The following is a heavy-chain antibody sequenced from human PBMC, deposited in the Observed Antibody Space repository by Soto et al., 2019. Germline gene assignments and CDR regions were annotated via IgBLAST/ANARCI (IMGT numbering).Heavy chain of an antibody. J-gene: IGHJ4*02. CDR2: INPMGGST. V-gene: IGHV1-46*01. Sequence: GASVKVSCKASGYTFINYYIHWVRQAPGQGLEWMAIINPMGGSTNYNPSLKSRVTISVDTSKNQFSLKLTSVTAADTAVYYCARHWVVRGERHHFDYWGQGTLVTVSS. D-gene: IGHD3-10*01. CDR3: ARHWVVRGERHHFDY. CDR1: GYTFINYY.